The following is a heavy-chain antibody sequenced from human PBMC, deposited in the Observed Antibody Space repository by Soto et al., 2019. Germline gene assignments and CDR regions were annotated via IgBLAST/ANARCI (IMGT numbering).Heavy chain of an antibody. CDR2: INPKSGGT. CDR3: ARGDSTDCSNGVCSFFYNHDMDV. V-gene: IGHV1-2*04. J-gene: IGHJ6*02. D-gene: IGHD2-8*01. CDR1: GYTFTSYG. Sequence: ASVKVSCKASGYTFTSYGISWVRQAPGHGLEWLGRINPKSGGTSTAQKFQGWVTMTTDTSISTASMELTRLTSDDTAIYYCARGDSTDCSNGVCSFFYNHDMDVWGQGTTVTVSS.